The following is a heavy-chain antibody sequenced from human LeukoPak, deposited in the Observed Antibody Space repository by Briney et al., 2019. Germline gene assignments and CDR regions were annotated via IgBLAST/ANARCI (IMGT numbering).Heavy chain of an antibody. CDR3: AFSTDYDSSGYSAFDI. J-gene: IGHJ3*02. V-gene: IGHV4-59*01. CDR1: GGSISSYY. Sequence: PSETLSLTCTVSGGSISSYYWSWIRQPPGKGLEWIGYIYYSGSTNYNPSLKSRVTISVDTSKNQFSLKLSSVTAADTAVYYCAFSTDYDSSGYSAFDIWGQGTTVTVSS. CDR2: IYYSGST. D-gene: IGHD3-22*01.